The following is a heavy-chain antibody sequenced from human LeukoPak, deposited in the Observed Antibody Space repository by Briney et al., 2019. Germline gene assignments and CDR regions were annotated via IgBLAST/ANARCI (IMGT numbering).Heavy chain of an antibody. Sequence: GGSLRLSCAASGFTFSSYSMNWVRQAPGKGLEWVSSISSSSSYIYYADSVKGRFTISRDNAKNSLYLQMDSLRAEDTAVYYWARDFTQWLVDRELDYGGQGTLVTVSS. CDR2: ISSSSSYI. CDR3: ARDFTQWLVDRELDY. J-gene: IGHJ4*02. CDR1: GFTFSSYS. V-gene: IGHV3-21*01. D-gene: IGHD6-19*01.